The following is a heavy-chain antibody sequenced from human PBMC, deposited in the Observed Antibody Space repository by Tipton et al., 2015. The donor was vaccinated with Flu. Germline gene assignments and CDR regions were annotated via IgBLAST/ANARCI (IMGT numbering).Heavy chain of an antibody. CDR1: GYSISSGYY. D-gene: IGHD3-22*01. CDR2: VFHTGST. V-gene: IGHV4-38-2*02. CDR3: ARERLGEYNSSGYPDS. J-gene: IGHJ4*02. Sequence: GLVKPSETLSLSCRVSGYSISSGYYWGWIRQAPGQGLEWIATVFHTGSTDYSPSLRSRVTMSVDTSTNQLFLHMKSVTAADTAVYYCARERLGEYNSSGYPDSWGQGGLVTVSS.